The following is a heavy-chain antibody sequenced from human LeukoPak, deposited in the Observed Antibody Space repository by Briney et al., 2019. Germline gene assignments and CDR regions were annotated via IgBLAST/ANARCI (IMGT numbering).Heavy chain of an antibody. CDR1: GFTISISP. CDR3: AKEIVPPSGYYFDY. CDR2: ISGSGVNT. D-gene: IGHD6-6*01. J-gene: IGHJ4*02. V-gene: IGHV3-23*01. Sequence: AGGSLRLSCAASGFTISISPMSWVRQAPGKRLEWVSSISGSGVNTYYADSVKGRFTIFRDNSKNTLYLQMNSLRVEDTAVYYCAKEIVPPSGYYFDYWGQGTLVTVSS.